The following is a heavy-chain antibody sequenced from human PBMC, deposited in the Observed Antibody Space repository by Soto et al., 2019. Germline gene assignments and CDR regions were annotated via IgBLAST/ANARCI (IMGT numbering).Heavy chain of an antibody. D-gene: IGHD6-13*01. CDR1: DDSISSNY. CDR3: ARYRREAVAGYTLDN. CDR2: VYNSGST. V-gene: IGHV4-59*01. J-gene: IGHJ4*02. Sequence: VPLSLTWTVSDDSISSNYWTWIRQPPGKGLEWIGYVYNSGSTNYNPSLKSRVTISEDTSKSQFSLKVNSMTAADTAVYYCARYRREAVAGYTLDNWGQGIVVTVSS.